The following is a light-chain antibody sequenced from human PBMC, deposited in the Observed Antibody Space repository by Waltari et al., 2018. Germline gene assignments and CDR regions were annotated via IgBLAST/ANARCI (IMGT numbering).Light chain of an antibody. CDR3: QSYDSSLSGWV. V-gene: IGLV1-40*01. CDR2: GNN. CDR1: SSNIGAGYD. J-gene: IGLJ3*02. Sequence: QSVLTQPPSVSGAPGQRVTISCTGSSSNIGAGYDVHWYQQLPGAAPKLLIYGNNNRPSGVPDRFSGSKSGTSASLAITGLLAEDEADYYCQSYDSSLSGWVFAGGTKLTVL.